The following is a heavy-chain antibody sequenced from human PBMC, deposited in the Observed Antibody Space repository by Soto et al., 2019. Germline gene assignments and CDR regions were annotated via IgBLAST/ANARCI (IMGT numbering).Heavy chain of an antibody. CDR1: GFTFNDYA. D-gene: IGHD2-21*01. Sequence: EVQLLESGGGLVQPGGSLRLSCAASGFTFNDYAMSWVRQGPGMGLEWVSSISGGGAGTYYADSVKGRFTISRDTSKNTLNMQMSSLRAEDTAVYYCAKATHSCEGSYCERTRCAAEYFQFWGQGTLVAVSS. V-gene: IGHV3-23*01. CDR3: AKATHSCEGSYCERTRCAAEYFQF. CDR2: ISGGGAGT. J-gene: IGHJ1*01.